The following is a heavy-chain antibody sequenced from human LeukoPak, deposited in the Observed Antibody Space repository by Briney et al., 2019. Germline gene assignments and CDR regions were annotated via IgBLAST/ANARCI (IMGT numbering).Heavy chain of an antibody. D-gene: IGHD2-21*01. CDR1: GFSFSNYV. CDR2: IIGTGAGT. J-gene: IGHJ6*03. Sequence: GGSLRLSCAASGFSFSNYVMTWVRQAPGKGLEWVSAIIGTGAGTYYADSVKGRFTISRDNSKNTLYLQMNSLRAEDTAVYYCAKGSPAILYYCMDVWGRGTTVTVSS. V-gene: IGHV3-23*01. CDR3: AKGSPAILYYCMDV.